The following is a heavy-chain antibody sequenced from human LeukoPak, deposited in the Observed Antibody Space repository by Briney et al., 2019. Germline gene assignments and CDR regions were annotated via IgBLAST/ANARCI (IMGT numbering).Heavy chain of an antibody. CDR2: VYVSGGT. CDR3: ARGPIAAAEPIDY. V-gene: IGHV4-30-4*01. Sequence: SETLSLTCTVSGASISSGDDYWSWIRQSPGKGLEWIGYVYVSGGTYYIPSLKSRITMSVDTSKNQFSLKLNSVTAADTAVYYCARGPIAAAEPIDYWGQGTLVTVSS. J-gene: IGHJ4*02. CDR1: GASISSGDDY. D-gene: IGHD6-13*01.